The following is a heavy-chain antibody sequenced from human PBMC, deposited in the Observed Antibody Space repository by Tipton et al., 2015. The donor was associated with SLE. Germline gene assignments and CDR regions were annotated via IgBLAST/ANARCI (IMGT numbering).Heavy chain of an antibody. Sequence: TLSLTCTVSGGSISRHHWSWIRQAPGKGLEWIGYISNSETTNYNPSLKSRVTISVDTSKNQFSLKLRSVTAADTAVYYCAGAWQGYCSGGTCYVLDYWGQGTLVTVSS. CDR1: GGSISRHH. D-gene: IGHD2-15*01. CDR3: AGAWQGYCSGGTCYVLDY. J-gene: IGHJ4*02. V-gene: IGHV4-59*11. CDR2: ISNSETT.